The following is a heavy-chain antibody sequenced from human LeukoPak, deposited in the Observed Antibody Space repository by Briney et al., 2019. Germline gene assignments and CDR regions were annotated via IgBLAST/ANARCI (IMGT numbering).Heavy chain of an antibody. CDR3: ARGRAPHYFDY. J-gene: IGHJ4*02. Sequence: SETLSLTCTVSGGSISSYYWSWIRQHPGKGLEWIGYIYYSGSTNYNPSLKSRVTISVDTSKNQFSLKLSSVTAADTAVYYCARGRAPHYFDYWGQGTLVTVSS. CDR2: IYYSGST. V-gene: IGHV4-59*01. CDR1: GGSISSYY.